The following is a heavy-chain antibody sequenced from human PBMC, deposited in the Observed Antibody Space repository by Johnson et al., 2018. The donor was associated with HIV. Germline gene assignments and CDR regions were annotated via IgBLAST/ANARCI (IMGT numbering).Heavy chain of an antibody. CDR3: AKDINGGLEYSSSSERFSGAFDI. Sequence: VQLVESGGGLVQPGRSLRLSCAASGFTFDDYAMHWVRQAPGKGLEWVSGIRWNSGSIGYADSVKGRFTISRDNAKNSLYLQMNSLRAEDTALYYCAKDINGGLEYSSSSERFSGAFDIWGQGTMVTVSS. CDR2: IRWNSGSI. J-gene: IGHJ3*02. V-gene: IGHV3-9*01. CDR1: GFTFDDYA. D-gene: IGHD6-6*01.